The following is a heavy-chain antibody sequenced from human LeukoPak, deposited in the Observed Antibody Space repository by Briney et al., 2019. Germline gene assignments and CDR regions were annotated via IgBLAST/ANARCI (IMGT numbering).Heavy chain of an antibody. CDR1: GGSISSYY. CDR2: IYYSGST. CDR3: ARDYGVGRGYYYGMDV. Sequence: PSETLSLTCTVSGGSISSYYWSWIRQPPGKGLEWTGYIYYSGSTNYNPSLKSRVTISVDTSKNQFSLKLSSVTAADTAVYYCARDYGVGRGYYYGMDVWGQGTTVTVSS. J-gene: IGHJ6*02. D-gene: IGHD3-10*01. V-gene: IGHV4-59*01.